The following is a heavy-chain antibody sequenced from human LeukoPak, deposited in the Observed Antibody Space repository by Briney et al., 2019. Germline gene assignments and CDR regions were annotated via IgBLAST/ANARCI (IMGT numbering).Heavy chain of an antibody. CDR1: GFSLDDYA. V-gene: IGHV3-9*01. D-gene: IGHD1-26*01. Sequence: GGSLRLSCVVSGFSLDDYAMHWVRQGPGKALEWVSVISWDGNKVAYADSVKGRFTISRDNAKNSLYLQMTSLRPEDTAFYYCAKDRPVATTLHHFDHWGLGTLVTVSS. CDR2: ISWDGNKV. J-gene: IGHJ4*02. CDR3: AKDRPVATTLHHFDH.